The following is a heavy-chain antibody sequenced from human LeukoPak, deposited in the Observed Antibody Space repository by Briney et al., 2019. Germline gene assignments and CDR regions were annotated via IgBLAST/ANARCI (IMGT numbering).Heavy chain of an antibody. Sequence: NPSGTLSLTCAVSGGSISSSNWWSWARQPPGKGLEWMGEIYHSGSTNYNPSLKSRVTISVDKSKNQFSLKLSSVTAADTAVYYCARVPYYYDSSGYYDYWGQGTLVTVSS. V-gene: IGHV4-4*02. CDR1: GGSISSSNW. D-gene: IGHD3-22*01. J-gene: IGHJ4*02. CDR3: ARVPYYYDSSGYYDY. CDR2: IYHSGST.